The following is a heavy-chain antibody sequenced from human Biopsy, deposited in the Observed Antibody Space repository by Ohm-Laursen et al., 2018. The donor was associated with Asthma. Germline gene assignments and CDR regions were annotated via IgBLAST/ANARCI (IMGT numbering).Heavy chain of an antibody. Sequence: GASVTVSCKPLGGTFNTYVIGWVRQAPGQGLGWMGGINSVFGTTTYPQKFQDRVTITADDSTSTVYMELSSLRSEDTAVYYCARKAGSCISRTCYSLDFWGQGTLVTVSS. V-gene: IGHV1-69*13. CDR2: INSVFGTT. CDR3: ARKAGSCISRTCYSLDF. J-gene: IGHJ4*02. CDR1: GGTFNTYV. D-gene: IGHD2-2*01.